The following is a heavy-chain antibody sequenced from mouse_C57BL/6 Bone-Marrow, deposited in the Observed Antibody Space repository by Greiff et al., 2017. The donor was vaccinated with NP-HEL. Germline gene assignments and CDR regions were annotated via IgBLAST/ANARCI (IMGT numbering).Heavy chain of an antibody. CDR1: GFTFSDFY. D-gene: IGHD1-1*01. CDR3: ARDAGSGHYYGSSYWYFDV. Sequence: EVMLVESGGGLVQSGRSLRLSCATSGFTFSDFYMEWVRQAPGKGLEWIAASRNKANDYTTEYSASVKGRFIVSRDTSQSILYLQMNALRAEDTAIYYCARDAGSGHYYGSSYWYFDVWGTGTTVTVSS. J-gene: IGHJ1*03. CDR2: SRNKANDYTT. V-gene: IGHV7-1*01.